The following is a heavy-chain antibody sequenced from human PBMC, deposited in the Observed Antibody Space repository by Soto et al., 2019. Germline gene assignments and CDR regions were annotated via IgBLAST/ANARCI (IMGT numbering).Heavy chain of an antibody. CDR3: ARDRYYGPGYYYYYGMDV. CDR2: VYYIGRT. CDR1: GGSISSGGYY. V-gene: IGHV4-31*03. D-gene: IGHD3-22*01. Sequence: LHLTCILSGGSISSGGYYWSWIRQRPGQGLAWGGYVYYIGRTYYNPSLKSRATITGHTTKNQFSLKLSSVTAADTAVYYCARDRYYGPGYYYYYGMDVWGQGTTVTVSS. J-gene: IGHJ6*02.